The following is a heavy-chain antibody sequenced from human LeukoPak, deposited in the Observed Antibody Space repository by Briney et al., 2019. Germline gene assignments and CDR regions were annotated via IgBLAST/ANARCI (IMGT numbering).Heavy chain of an antibody. CDR1: GGSFSGYY. Sequence: SETLSLTCAVYGGSFSGYYWSWIRQPPGKGLEWIGEINHSGSTNYNPSLKSRVTISVDTSKNQFSLKLSSVTAADTAVYYCARHYGPRGQGTLVTVSS. J-gene: IGHJ4*02. D-gene: IGHD3-16*01. CDR2: INHSGST. CDR3: ARHYGP. V-gene: IGHV4-34*01.